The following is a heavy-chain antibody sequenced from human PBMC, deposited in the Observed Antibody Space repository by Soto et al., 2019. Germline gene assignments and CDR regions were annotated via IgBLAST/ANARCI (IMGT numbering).Heavy chain of an antibody. CDR2: IYHSGRT. Sequence: SETLPLTCAVSGGSISSSNWWSWVRQPPGKGLEWIGEIYHSGRTNYIPSLKSRVTISMDTSKNQFSLKLTSVTAADTAVYYCARGHTAMEYYYFYGMDVWGPGTAVTVSS. J-gene: IGHJ6*02. V-gene: IGHV4-4*02. CDR3: ARGHTAMEYYYFYGMDV. D-gene: IGHD5-18*01. CDR1: GGSISSSNW.